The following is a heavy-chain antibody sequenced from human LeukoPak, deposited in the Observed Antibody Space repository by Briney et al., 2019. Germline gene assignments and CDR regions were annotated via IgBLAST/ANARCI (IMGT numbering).Heavy chain of an antibody. J-gene: IGHJ4*02. D-gene: IGHD3-10*01. CDR2: INPNSGGT. V-gene: IGHV1-2*02. CDR3: ARDLEGYHYGSGDYPQ. Sequence: ASVKVSCKASGYTFTGYYIHWLRQAPGQGLEWMGFINPNSGGTNYAQKFQGRVTMTRDTSISTAYMELSSLTSDDTAVYYCARDLEGYHYGSGDYPQWGQGTLITVSS. CDR1: GYTFTGYY.